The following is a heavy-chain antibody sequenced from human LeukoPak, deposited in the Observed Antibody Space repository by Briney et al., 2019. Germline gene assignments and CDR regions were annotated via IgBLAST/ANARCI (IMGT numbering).Heavy chain of an antibody. CDR3: AKEAGKGPYYFDY. V-gene: IGHV3-9*03. CDR2: ISWNSGSI. Sequence: PGGSLRLSCAASGFTFDDYAMHWVRQAPGKGLEWVSGISWNSGSIGYADSVKGRFTISRDNAKNSLYLQMNSLRAEDMALYYCAKEAGKGPYYFDYWGQGTLVTVSS. J-gene: IGHJ4*02. CDR1: GFTFDDYA. D-gene: IGHD6-13*01.